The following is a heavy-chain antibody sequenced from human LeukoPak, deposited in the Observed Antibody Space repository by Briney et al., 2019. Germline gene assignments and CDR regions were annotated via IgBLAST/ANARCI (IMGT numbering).Heavy chain of an antibody. CDR3: AALNIATRPWCFDY. D-gene: IGHD6-6*01. Sequence: SETLSLTCVVSGGSVSGYYWGWIRQPPGRGLEWIGYVYYSGSTNYNPSLKSRVTISVDTSQNQFSLKLSSVTAADTAVYYCAALNIATRPWCFDYWGQGILVTVSS. V-gene: IGHV4-59*02. J-gene: IGHJ4*02. CDR2: VYYSGST. CDR1: GGSVSGYY.